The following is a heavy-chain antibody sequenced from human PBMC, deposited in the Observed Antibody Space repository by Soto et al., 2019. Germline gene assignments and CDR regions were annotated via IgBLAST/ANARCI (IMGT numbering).Heavy chain of an antibody. Sequence: ASVKVSCKASGYTFTNSGINWVRQAPGQGLEWMGWISTDNGNTNYAQHLQGRVSMTTDTSTSTAYMDLRSLRSDDTAVYYCARGIWVATAASYHFDSWGQGTQVTVSS. CDR2: ISTDNGNT. V-gene: IGHV1-18*01. CDR3: ARGIWVATAASYHFDS. J-gene: IGHJ4*02. D-gene: IGHD5-12*01. CDR1: GYTFTNSG.